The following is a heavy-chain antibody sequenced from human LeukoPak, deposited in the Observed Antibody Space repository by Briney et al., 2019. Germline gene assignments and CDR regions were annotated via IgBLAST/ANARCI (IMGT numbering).Heavy chain of an antibody. CDR1: GFTFSSYA. CDR2: IGGSGGST. J-gene: IGHJ4*02. V-gene: IGHV3-23*01. CDR3: AKVVDLAVAGAFDY. Sequence: GGSLRLSCAASGFTFSSYAMSWVRQAPGKGLEWVSAIGGSGGSTYYADSVKGRFTISRDNSKNTLYLQMDSLRADDTAVYYCAKVVDLAVAGAFDYWGQGTLVTVSS. D-gene: IGHD6-19*01.